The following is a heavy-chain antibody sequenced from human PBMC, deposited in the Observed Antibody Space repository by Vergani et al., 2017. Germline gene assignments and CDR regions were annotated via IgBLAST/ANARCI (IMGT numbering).Heavy chain of an antibody. D-gene: IGHD4-17*01. Sequence: QVQLVQSGAEVKKPGASVKVSCKASGYTFTSYYMHWVRQAPGQGLEWMGIINPSGGSTSYAQKFQGRVTMTRDTSTSTVYMELSSLRSEDTAVYYCAIDQLGVTRTTQDESNYYYGMDVWGQGP. CDR3: AIDQLGVTRTTQDESNYYYGMDV. V-gene: IGHV1-46*01. J-gene: IGHJ6*02. CDR2: INPSGGST. CDR1: GYTFTSYY.